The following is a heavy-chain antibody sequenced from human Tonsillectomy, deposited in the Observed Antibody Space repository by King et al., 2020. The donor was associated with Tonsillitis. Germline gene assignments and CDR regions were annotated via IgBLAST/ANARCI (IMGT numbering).Heavy chain of an antibody. J-gene: IGHJ4*02. D-gene: IGHD6-19*01. CDR3: ARDGAVAGTLDY. Sequence: SQTLSLTCTVSGGSISSGGSYWSWIRQHPGKGLEWIGYIYYSGSTYSNPSLKSRVTISLDTSETQFSLTLSSVTAADTAVYYCARDGAVAGTLDYWGQGTLVTVSS. CDR1: GGSISSGGSY. CDR2: IYYSGST. V-gene: IGHV4-31*03.